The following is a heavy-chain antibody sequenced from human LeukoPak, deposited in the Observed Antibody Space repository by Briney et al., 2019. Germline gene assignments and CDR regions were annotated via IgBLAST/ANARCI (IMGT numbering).Heavy chain of an antibody. CDR2: ISGSGGST. D-gene: IGHD3-9*01. Sequence: QAGGSLRLSCVGPGFIFRSYAVTWVRQAPGKGLEWVSAISGSGGSTYYADSVKGRFTISRDNSKNTLYLQMNSLRAEDTAVYYCASSGDYDILTGYYTPLVGGILDDYWGQGTLVTVSS. J-gene: IGHJ4*02. CDR1: GFIFRSYA. V-gene: IGHV3-23*01. CDR3: ASSGDYDILTGYYTPLVGGILDDY.